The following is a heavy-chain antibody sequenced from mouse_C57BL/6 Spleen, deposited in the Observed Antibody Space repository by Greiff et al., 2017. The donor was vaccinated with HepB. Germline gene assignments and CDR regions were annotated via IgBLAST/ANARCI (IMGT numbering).Heavy chain of an antibody. J-gene: IGHJ4*01. D-gene: IGHD2-2*01. CDR2: IDPNSGGT. CDR1: GYTFTSYW. CDR3: ATIYYGYVYAMDY. Sequence: QVQLQQPGAELVKPGASVKLSCKASGYTFTSYWMHWVKQRPGRGLEWIGRIDPNSGGTKYNEKFKSKATLTVDKPSSTAYMQLSSLTSEDSAVYYCATIYYGYVYAMDYWGQGTSVTVSS. V-gene: IGHV1-72*01.